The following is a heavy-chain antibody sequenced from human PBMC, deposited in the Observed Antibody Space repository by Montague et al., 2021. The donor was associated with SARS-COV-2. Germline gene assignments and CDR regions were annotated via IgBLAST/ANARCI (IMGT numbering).Heavy chain of an antibody. J-gene: IGHJ4*02. Sequence: SETLSLICTVSGGSISSSSYYWGWIRQPPGKGLEWIGSIDYSGSTYYNPSLKSRVTISVDTSKNQFSLKLSSVTAADTAVYYCARHGKTRIAMIVVVIGYFDYWGQGTLVTVSS. V-gene: IGHV4-39*01. CDR3: ARHGKTRIAMIVVVIGYFDY. D-gene: IGHD3-22*01. CDR2: IDYSGST. CDR1: GGSISSSSYY.